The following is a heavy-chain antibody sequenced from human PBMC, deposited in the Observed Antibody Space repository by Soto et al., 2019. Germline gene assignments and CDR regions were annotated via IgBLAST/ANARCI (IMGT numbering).Heavy chain of an antibody. D-gene: IGHD5-12*01. CDR3: ARASGYDLPDAFDI. CDR1: GFTFSSYA. J-gene: IGHJ3*02. Sequence: GGSLRLSCAASGFTFSSYAMHWVRQAPGKGLEWVAVISYDGSNKYYADSVKGRFTISRDNSKNTLYLQMNSLRAEDTAVYYCARASGYDLPDAFDIWGKGTTVTVSS. CDR2: ISYDGSNK. V-gene: IGHV3-30-3*01.